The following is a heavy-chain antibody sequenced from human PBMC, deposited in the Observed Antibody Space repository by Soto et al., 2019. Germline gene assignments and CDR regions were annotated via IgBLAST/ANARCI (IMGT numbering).Heavy chain of an antibody. J-gene: IGHJ6*02. CDR3: ARDKGYCSGGSCWYYYYGMDV. D-gene: IGHD2-15*01. CDR1: GGTFSSYA. V-gene: IGHV1-69*01. Sequence: QVQLVQSGAEVKKPGSSVKVSCKASGGTFSSYAISWVRQAPGQGLEWMGGIIPIFGTANYAQKFQGRVTNNADESTSTAYMELSSLRSEDTAVYYCARDKGYCSGGSCWYYYYGMDVWGQGTTVTVSS. CDR2: IIPIFGTA.